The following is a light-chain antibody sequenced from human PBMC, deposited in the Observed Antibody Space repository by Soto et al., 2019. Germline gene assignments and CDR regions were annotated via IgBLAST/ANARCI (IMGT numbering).Light chain of an antibody. Sequence: QSVLTQPASVSGSPGQSITISCTGTSSDVGGYNYVSWYQQHPGKAPKLMIYDVSNRPSGVSNRFSGSKSGNTASLTISGLQGEDEADYYCSSYTSSSTFVVFGGGTKLTVL. CDR2: DVS. V-gene: IGLV2-14*01. J-gene: IGLJ2*01. CDR1: SSDVGGYNY. CDR3: SSYTSSSTFVV.